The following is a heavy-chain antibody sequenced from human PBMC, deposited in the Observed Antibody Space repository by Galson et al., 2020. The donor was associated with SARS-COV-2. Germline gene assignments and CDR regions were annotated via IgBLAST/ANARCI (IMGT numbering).Heavy chain of an antibody. V-gene: IGHV3-72*01. Sequence: GESLKISCAVSGFTFSDHFLDWVRQAPGTGLEWIGRSRNKANSYTTEYAASVRGRFTISRDDTKNSLYLQMNSLKTEDTAVYYCARDISGMSRIGTSAVDIWGQETMVTVSS. CDR1: GFTFSDHF. CDR2: SRNKANSYTT. J-gene: IGHJ3*02. CDR3: ARDISGMSRIGTSAVDI. D-gene: IGHD6-25*01.